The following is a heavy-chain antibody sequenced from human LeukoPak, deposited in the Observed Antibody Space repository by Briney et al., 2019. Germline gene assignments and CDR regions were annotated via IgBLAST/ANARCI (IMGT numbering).Heavy chain of an antibody. CDR1: GGSISSYY. D-gene: IGHD3-22*01. CDR3: ARARWGYDSSGYLGANYYFDY. V-gene: IGHV4-59*01. CDR2: IYYSGST. Sequence: SETLSLTCTVSGGSISSYYWSWIRQPPGKGLEWIGYIYYSGSTNYNPSLKSRVTISVDTSKDQFSLKLGSVTAADTAVYYCARARWGYDSSGYLGANYYFDYWGQGTLVTVSS. J-gene: IGHJ4*02.